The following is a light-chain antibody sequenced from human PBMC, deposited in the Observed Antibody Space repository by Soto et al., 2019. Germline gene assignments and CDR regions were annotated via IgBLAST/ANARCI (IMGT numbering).Light chain of an antibody. J-gene: IGKJ2*01. Sequence: ELVMTQSPASLSASPGETVTLSCRATQTAYKNLAWYQQKPGQAPRLFIFEASTRATGLPARFSGSGSGTEFTLTISSLQSEDSAIYYCQEYNRWPPEFIFGPGTRLEIK. CDR2: EAS. CDR3: QEYNRWPPEFI. CDR1: QTAYKN. V-gene: IGKV3-15*01.